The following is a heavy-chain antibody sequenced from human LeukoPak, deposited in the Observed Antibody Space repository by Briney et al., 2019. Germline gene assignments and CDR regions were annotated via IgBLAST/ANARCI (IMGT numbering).Heavy chain of an antibody. Sequence: GSLRLACAASGFTFINYAMSWVRQAPGKGLEWVSHLSGSGGTTYYAYSVKGRFTISRDNSKNTLYLQMDSLRAEDTALYYRTKGKIMTGIAADGYDPWGQGTLVTVSS. CDR2: LSGSGGTT. CDR3: TKGKIMTGIAADGYDP. CDR1: GFTFINYA. D-gene: IGHD6-13*01. J-gene: IGHJ5*02. V-gene: IGHV3-23*01.